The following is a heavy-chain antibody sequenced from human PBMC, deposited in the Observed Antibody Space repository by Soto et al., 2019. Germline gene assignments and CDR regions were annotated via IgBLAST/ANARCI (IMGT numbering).Heavy chain of an antibody. J-gene: IGHJ3*02. D-gene: IGHD2-8*01. CDR2: IYYSGST. Sequence: PSETLSLTCTVSGGSISSSSYYWGWIRQPPGKGLEWIGSIYYSGSTYYNPSLKSRVTISVDTSKNQFSLKLSSVTAADTAVYYCAGTRLGYCTNGVCYKGDAFDIWGQGTMVTVSS. CDR3: AGTRLGYCTNGVCYKGDAFDI. CDR1: GGSISSSSYY. V-gene: IGHV4-39*01.